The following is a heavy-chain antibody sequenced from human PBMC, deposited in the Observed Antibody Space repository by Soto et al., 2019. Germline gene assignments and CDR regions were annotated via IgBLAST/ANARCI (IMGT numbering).Heavy chain of an antibody. CDR2: IYYSGST. V-gene: IGHV4-30-4*01. CDR1: GGSISSGDYY. CDR3: ARDRVDYGNDISRGAFDI. Sequence: QVQLQESGPGLVKPSQTLSLTCTVSGGSISSGDYYWSWIRQPPGKGLEWLGYIYYSGSTYYNPSLKSRVTISVDTSKNQFSLKLSSVTAADTAVYYCARDRVDYGNDISRGAFDIWGQGTMVTVSS. J-gene: IGHJ3*02. D-gene: IGHD4-17*01.